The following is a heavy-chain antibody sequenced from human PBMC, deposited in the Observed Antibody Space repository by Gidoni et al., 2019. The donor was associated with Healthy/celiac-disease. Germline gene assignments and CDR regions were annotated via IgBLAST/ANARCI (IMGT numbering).Heavy chain of an antibody. D-gene: IGHD6-19*01. CDR3: ANRIAVAGTYYFDY. J-gene: IGHJ4*02. CDR1: GLTFSSYA. Sequence: EVQLLESGGGLVQPGGSLRLSCAASGLTFSSYAMSWVRQAPGKGLEWVSAISDSGGSTYYADSVKGRFTISRDNSKNTLYLQMNSLRAEDTAVYYCANRIAVAGTYYFDYWGQGTLVTVSS. CDR2: ISDSGGST. V-gene: IGHV3-23*01.